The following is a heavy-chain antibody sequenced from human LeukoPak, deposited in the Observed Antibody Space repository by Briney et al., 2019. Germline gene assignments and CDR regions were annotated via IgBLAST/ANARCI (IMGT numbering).Heavy chain of an antibody. V-gene: IGHV1-69*05. D-gene: IGHD1-1*01. J-gene: IGHJ6*03. CDR1: GGTFSSYA. Sequence: GASVKVSCKASGGTFSSYAISWVRQAPGQGLEWMGGIIPIFGTANYAQKFQGRVTITTDESTSTAYMELSSLRSEDTAVYYCARVSGTSDANYYCYYMDVWGKGTTVTVSS. CDR3: ARVSGTSDANYYCYYMDV. CDR2: IIPIFGTA.